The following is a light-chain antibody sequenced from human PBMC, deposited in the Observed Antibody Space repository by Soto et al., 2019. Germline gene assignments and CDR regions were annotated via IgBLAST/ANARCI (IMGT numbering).Light chain of an antibody. CDR1: SSDVGTYDL. Sequence: QSALTQPASVSGSPGQSITISCTGTSSDVGTYDLVSWYQQHPGKAPKLMIYEGNKRPSGVSNRFSGSKSGNTVSLTISGLQAEDEADYYCCSYAGSSSATWVFGGGTKRPS. J-gene: IGLJ3*02. V-gene: IGLV2-23*01. CDR2: EGN. CDR3: CSYAGSSSATWV.